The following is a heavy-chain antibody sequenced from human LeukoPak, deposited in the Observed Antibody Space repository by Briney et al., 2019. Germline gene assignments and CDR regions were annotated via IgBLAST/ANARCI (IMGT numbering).Heavy chain of an antibody. V-gene: IGHV4-59*08. CDR2: IYYSGST. J-gene: IGHJ4*02. CDR1: GGSISSYY. Sequence: KASETLSLTCTVSGGSISSYYWSWIRQPPGKGLEWIGYIYYSGSTNYNPSLKSRVTISVDTSKNQFSLKVTSVTAADTAVYYCARVLDYYGSGTYSFDYWGRGTLVTVSS. D-gene: IGHD3-10*01. CDR3: ARVLDYYGSGTYSFDY.